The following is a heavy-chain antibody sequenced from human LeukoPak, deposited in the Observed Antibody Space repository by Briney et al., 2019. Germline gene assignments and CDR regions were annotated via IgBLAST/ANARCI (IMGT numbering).Heavy chain of an antibody. V-gene: IGHV3-23*01. Sequence: GGSLRLSCSLSGFTLSHYAMSWVRQAPGKGLEWVSTIGGGGGSTDYTDSVKGRFTISRDNSKNTLYLQMNSLGAEDTAVYYCAKGHRYCTSGSCNSAVDYWGQGTLVTVSS. CDR3: AKGHRYCTSGSCNSAVDY. CDR1: GFTLSHYA. D-gene: IGHD2-15*01. CDR2: IGGGGGST. J-gene: IGHJ4*02.